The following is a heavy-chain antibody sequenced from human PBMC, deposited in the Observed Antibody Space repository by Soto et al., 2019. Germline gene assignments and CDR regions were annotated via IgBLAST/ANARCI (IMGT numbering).Heavy chain of an antibody. J-gene: IGHJ6*02. CDR2: IYYSGST. V-gene: IGHV4-30-4*01. CDR1: GGSISSGDYY. D-gene: IGHD6-13*01. Sequence: SETLSLTCTVSGGSISSGDYYWSWIRQPPGKGLEWIGYIYYSGSTYYNPSLKSRVTISVDTSKNQFSLKLSSVTATDTAVYYCARDSRQQLAPNYYYYYGMDVWGQGTTVTVSS. CDR3: ARDSRQQLAPNYYYYYGMDV.